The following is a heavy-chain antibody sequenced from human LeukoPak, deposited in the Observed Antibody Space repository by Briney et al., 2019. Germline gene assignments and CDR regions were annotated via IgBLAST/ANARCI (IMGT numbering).Heavy chain of an antibody. CDR3: ARAYNYGVRYFDY. D-gene: IGHD3-16*01. J-gene: IGHJ4*02. CDR1: GYTFTSYG. CDR2: INTYNGDT. V-gene: IGHV1-18*01. Sequence: ASVKVSCKASGYTFTSYGISWVRQAPGQGLEWMGWINTYNGDTNYIQKFQGRVTVTTDTSTTTAYMELRSLRSDDTAVYYCARAYNYGVRYFDYWGQGTLVTVSS.